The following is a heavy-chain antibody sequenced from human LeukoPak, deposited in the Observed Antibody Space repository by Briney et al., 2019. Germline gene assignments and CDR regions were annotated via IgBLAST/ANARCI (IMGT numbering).Heavy chain of an antibody. CDR2: INSDGSST. J-gene: IGHJ6*02. V-gene: IGHV3-74*01. CDR3: ARDGQNGSPYATDV. CDR1: GFTFSSYW. Sequence: PGGSLRLSCAASGFTFSSYWMHWVRQAPGKGLVWVSRINSDGSSTSYADSVKGRFTISRDNAKNTLYLQMNSLRVEDTAVYYCARDGQNGSPYATDVWGQGTTVTVPS. D-gene: IGHD3-10*01.